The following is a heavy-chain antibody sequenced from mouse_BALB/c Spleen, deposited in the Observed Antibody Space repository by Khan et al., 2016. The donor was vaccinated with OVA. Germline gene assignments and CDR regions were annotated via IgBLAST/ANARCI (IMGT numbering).Heavy chain of an antibody. CDR1: GYTFTSYT. Sequence: QVQLQQSGADLVKPGASVKMSCKASGYTFTSYTMHWVKQRPGQGLEWIGYINPSSGYTKYNQKFKDKATLTADKSSSTAYMQLSSLTSEDSAVYYCARKSTRASYWGQGTTLTVSS. CDR2: INPSSGYT. D-gene: IGHD3-1*01. V-gene: IGHV1-4*01. J-gene: IGHJ2*01. CDR3: ARKSTRASY.